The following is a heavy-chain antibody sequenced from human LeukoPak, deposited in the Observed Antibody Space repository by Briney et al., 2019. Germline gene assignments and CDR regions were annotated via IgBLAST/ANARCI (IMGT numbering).Heavy chain of an antibody. CDR2: FSHTMYT. J-gene: IGHJ5*02. CDR1: GDSIDSYF. Sequence: PSETLSLTCSVSGDSIDSYFWNWIRQSPGKGLEWIGYFSHTMYTNYNPSLKSRVTISGDTSKNQISLRPTSVTASDTAVYFCAKGWGKQVDWFDPWGQGTLVTVSS. V-gene: IGHV4-59*01. CDR3: AKGWGKQVDWFDP. D-gene: IGHD3-16*01.